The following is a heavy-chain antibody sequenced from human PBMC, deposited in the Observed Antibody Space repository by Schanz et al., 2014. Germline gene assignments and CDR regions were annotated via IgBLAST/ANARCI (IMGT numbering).Heavy chain of an antibody. V-gene: IGHV1-18*01. CDR3: VRDAGWAFGDYHGMDV. J-gene: IGHJ6*02. D-gene: IGHD3-10*01. CDR2: ISAYNGHT. CDR1: GYTFTSYG. Sequence: QGQLVQSGAEVKKPGASVKVSCKASGYTFTSYGITWVRQAPGQGLEWMGWISAYNGHTTYAQKFQGRVTMTTDPSTSTAYMELRSLISDDTAVYYCVRDAGWAFGDYHGMDVWGQWTSVTVSS.